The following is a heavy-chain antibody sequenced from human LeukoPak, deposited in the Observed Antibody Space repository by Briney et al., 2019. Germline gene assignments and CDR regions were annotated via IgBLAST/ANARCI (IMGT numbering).Heavy chain of an antibody. D-gene: IGHD6-6*01. Sequence: SVKVSCKASGGTFSSYGISWVRQAPGQGLEWMGGIIPIFGTANYAQKFQGRVTINADESTSTAYMELSSLRSEDTAVYYCAKRGGDFSSSSYYYYYMAVWGTGTTVTVSS. CDR1: GGTFSSYG. CDR3: AKRGGDFSSSSYYYYYMAV. CDR2: IIPIFGTA. J-gene: IGHJ6*03. V-gene: IGHV1-69*13.